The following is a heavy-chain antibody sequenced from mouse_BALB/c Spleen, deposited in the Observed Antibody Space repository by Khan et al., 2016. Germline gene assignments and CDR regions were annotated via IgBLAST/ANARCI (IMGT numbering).Heavy chain of an antibody. D-gene: IGHD4-1*02. CDR2: IWSGGNT. J-gene: IGHJ4*01. V-gene: IGHV2-2*02. CDR3: ASTGSYALDY. CDR1: GFSLTRYG. Sequence: QMQLEESGPGLGQPSQSLSITCTVSGFSLTRYGVHWVRQSPGKGLEWLGVIWSGGNTDYNAAFISRLSINKDNSKSQVFFKMNSLQVNDTAIYYSASTGSYALDYWGQGTSVTVSS.